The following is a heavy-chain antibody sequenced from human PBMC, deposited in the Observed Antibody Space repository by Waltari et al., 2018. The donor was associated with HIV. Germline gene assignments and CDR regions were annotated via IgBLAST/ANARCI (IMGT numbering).Heavy chain of an antibody. CDR2: RKQDESEK. V-gene: IGHV3-7*01. CDR3: AREALYDSSGYYFDY. J-gene: IGHJ4*02. Sequence: EVQLVESGGGLVQPGGSLRLSCAASGFTFNKYWMTWVRQAPGKGLEWGANRKQDESEKYYVDSLKGRFTISRDNAKNSLFLQMNSLRVEDTAVYYCAREALYDSSGYYFDYWGQGTLVTVSS. CDR1: GFTFNKYW. D-gene: IGHD3-22*01.